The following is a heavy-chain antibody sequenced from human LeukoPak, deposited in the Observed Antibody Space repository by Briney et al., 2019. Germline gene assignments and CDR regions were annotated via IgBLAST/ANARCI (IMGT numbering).Heavy chain of an antibody. CDR3: ARDWDPYYYDSSGYYPYD. CDR2: ISAYNGNT. D-gene: IGHD3-22*01. V-gene: IGHV1-18*01. Sequence: ASVKVSCKASGYTFTSYGISWARQAPGQGLEWMGWISAYNGNTNYAQKLQGRVTMTTDTSTSTAYMELRSLRSDDTAVYYCARDWDPYYYDSSGYYPYDWGQGTLVSVSS. J-gene: IGHJ4*02. CDR1: GYTFTSYG.